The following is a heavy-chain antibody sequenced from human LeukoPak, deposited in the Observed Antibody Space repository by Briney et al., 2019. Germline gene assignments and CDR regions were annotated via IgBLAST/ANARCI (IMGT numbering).Heavy chain of an antibody. Sequence: GGSLRLPCAASGFTFSIYGMHWVRQAPGKGLEWVAFKRSDGSNEYYAESVKGRFTISRDNSKNTLYLQMNSLRAEDTAVYYCAKDEYYDFWSGTFDYWGQGTLVTVSS. J-gene: IGHJ4*02. CDR3: AKDEYYDFWSGTFDY. CDR1: GFTFSIYG. CDR2: KRSDGSNE. D-gene: IGHD3-3*01. V-gene: IGHV3-30*02.